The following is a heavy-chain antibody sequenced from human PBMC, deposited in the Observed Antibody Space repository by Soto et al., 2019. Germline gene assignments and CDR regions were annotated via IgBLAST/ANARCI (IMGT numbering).Heavy chain of an antibody. CDR2: IYYSGST. CDR3: ARRGPYNWNDGSDAFDI. V-gene: IGHV4-39*01. CDR1: VGSISSSSYY. D-gene: IGHD1-1*01. Sequence: QLQLQESGPGLVKPSETLSLTCTVSVGSISSSSYYWGWIRQPPGKGLGWIGSIYYSGSTYYNPSLKSRVTISVDTSKNQFSLKLSSVTAADTAVYYCARRGPYNWNDGSDAFDIWGQGTMVTVSS. J-gene: IGHJ3*02.